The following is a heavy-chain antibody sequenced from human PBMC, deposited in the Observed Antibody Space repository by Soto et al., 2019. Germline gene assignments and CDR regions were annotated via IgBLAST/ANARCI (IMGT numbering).Heavy chain of an antibody. D-gene: IGHD1-26*01. CDR1: GFTFSSYS. CDR3: AGGGQLDP. Sequence: PGGSLGLSCAASGFTFSSYSMNWVRQAPGKGLEWVSSISSSSTYIYYADSVKGRFTISRDNARNSLYLHMNSLRAEDTAVYYCAGGGQLDPWGQGTLVTVSS. CDR2: ISSSSTYI. V-gene: IGHV3-21*01. J-gene: IGHJ5*02.